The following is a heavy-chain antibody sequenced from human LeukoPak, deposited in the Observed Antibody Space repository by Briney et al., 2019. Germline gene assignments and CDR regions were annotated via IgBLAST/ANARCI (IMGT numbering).Heavy chain of an antibody. CDR1: GFPFSSYW. Sequence: GGSLRLSCVASGFPFSSYWMTWVRQAPGKGLEWVANIKQDGSKKSYVDSVKGRFTISKDNAKNSLYLQMNSLRAEDTAIYYCTRVGYIDEGIDYWGQGTLVTVSS. D-gene: IGHD5-24*01. CDR3: TRVGYIDEGIDY. V-gene: IGHV3-7*04. J-gene: IGHJ4*02. CDR2: IKQDGSKK.